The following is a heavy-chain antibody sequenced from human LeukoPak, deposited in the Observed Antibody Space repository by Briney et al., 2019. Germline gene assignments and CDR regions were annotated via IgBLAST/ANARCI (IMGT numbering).Heavy chain of an antibody. V-gene: IGHV3-23*01. D-gene: IGHD3-22*01. CDR3: ANPDSSGFYFSIRFDF. CDR2: MSGSGDST. J-gene: IGHJ4*02. CDR1: GFTFSSYG. Sequence: GGPLRLSCTASGFTFSSYGMSWVRQAPGKGLEWVSTMSGSGDSTYYADSVKGRFTVSRDNSKNTLYLQMNSLRAEDTAVYFCANPDSSGFYFSIRFDFWGQGTLVTVSS.